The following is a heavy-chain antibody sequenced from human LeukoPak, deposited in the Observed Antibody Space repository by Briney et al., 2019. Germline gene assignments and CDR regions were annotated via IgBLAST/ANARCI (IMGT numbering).Heavy chain of an antibody. V-gene: IGHV3-23*01. D-gene: IGHD3-9*01. J-gene: IGHJ4*02. CDR2: ISGSGGTT. Sequence: GGSLRLSCAASGFTFSSYAMSWVRQAPGKGLEWVSAISGSGGTTYYADSVKGRFTISRDNAKNSLYLQMNSLRAEDTAVYYCARDYDILTGYVLFDYWGQGTLVTVSS. CDR3: ARDYDILTGYVLFDY. CDR1: GFTFSSYA.